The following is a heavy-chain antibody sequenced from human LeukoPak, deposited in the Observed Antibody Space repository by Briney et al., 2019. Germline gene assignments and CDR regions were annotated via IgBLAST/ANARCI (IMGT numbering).Heavy chain of an antibody. CDR1: GFTFSSYG. J-gene: IGHJ4*02. V-gene: IGHV3-30*03. D-gene: IGHD5-24*01. Sequence: GRSLRLSCAASGFTFSSYGMHWVRQAPGKGLEWVAVISYDGSNKYYADSVKGRFTISRDNSKNTLYLQMNSLRAEDTAVYYCARDRIGDGYKFDYWGQGTLVTVSS. CDR2: ISYDGSNK. CDR3: ARDRIGDGYKFDY.